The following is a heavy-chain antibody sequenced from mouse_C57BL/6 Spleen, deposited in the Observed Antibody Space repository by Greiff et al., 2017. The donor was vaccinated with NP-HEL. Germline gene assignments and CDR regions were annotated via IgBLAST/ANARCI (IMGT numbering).Heavy chain of an antibody. V-gene: IGHV5-9-1*02. J-gene: IGHJ3*01. CDR1: GFTFSSYA. D-gene: IGHD2-5*01. CDR2: ISSGGDYI. CDR3: TRDHYSNYGTWFAY. Sequence: EVKLMESGEGLVKPGGSLKLSCAASGFTFSSYAMSWVRQTPEKRLEWVAYISSGGDYIYYADTVKGRFTISRDNARNTLYLQMSSLKSEDTAMYYSTRDHYSNYGTWFAYWGQGTLVTVSA.